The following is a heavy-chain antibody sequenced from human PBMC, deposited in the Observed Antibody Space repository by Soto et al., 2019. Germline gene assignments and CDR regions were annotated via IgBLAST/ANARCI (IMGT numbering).Heavy chain of an antibody. J-gene: IGHJ4*02. V-gene: IGHV3-9*01. Sequence: GGSLRLSCAASGFTFDDYALHWVRQAAGKGLEWVSGISCNSGSIGYADPGKGRFTISRDNAKNSLYLQMTRRRAEDTALYYWAYEASSGCDFPDYGGKGTLVTVS. D-gene: IGHD5-12*01. CDR3: AYEASSGCDFPDY. CDR1: GFTFDDYA. CDR2: ISCNSGSI.